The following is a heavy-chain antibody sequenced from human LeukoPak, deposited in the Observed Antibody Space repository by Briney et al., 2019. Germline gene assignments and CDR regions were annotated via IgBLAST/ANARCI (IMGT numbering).Heavy chain of an antibody. D-gene: IGHD3-3*01. Sequence: SETLSLTCTVSGGSISSYYWSWIRQPPGNGLEWIGYIYYSGSTNYNPSLKSRVTISVDTSKNQFSLKLSSVTAADTAVYYCAREELEWLLFIDYWGQGTLVTVSS. V-gene: IGHV4-59*12. CDR3: AREELEWLLFIDY. J-gene: IGHJ4*02. CDR2: IYYSGST. CDR1: GGSISSYY.